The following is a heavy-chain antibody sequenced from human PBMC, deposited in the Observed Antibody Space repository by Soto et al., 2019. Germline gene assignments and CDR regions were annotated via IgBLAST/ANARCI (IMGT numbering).Heavy chain of an antibody. CDR3: ARGPYCSGGSCYAQVLNY. V-gene: IGHV1-8*01. Sequence: GASVKVSCKASGYTFTSYDINWVRQATGQGLEWMGWMNPNSGSTNYAQKFQGWVTMTRDTSISTAYMELSRLRSDDTAVYYCARGPYCSGGSCYAQVLNYWGQGTLVTVSS. J-gene: IGHJ4*02. CDR1: GYTFTSYD. D-gene: IGHD2-15*01. CDR2: MNPNSGST.